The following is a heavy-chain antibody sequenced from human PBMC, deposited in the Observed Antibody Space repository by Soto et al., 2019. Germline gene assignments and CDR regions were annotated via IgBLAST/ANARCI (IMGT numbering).Heavy chain of an antibody. J-gene: IGHJ6*02. Sequence: EVQLLESGGGLVQPGESLRLSCAASGFSFSSYDMSWVRQAPGKGLEWVSSTSTGGAYTYYADSVKGRFTISRDNSKNTLYLQMNSVRVEDTAVFYFARRQWKGGYFYYGMDVWGQGTTVTVSS. V-gene: IGHV3-23*01. CDR2: TSTGGAYT. D-gene: IGHD6-19*01. CDR3: ARRQWKGGYFYYGMDV. CDR1: GFSFSSYD.